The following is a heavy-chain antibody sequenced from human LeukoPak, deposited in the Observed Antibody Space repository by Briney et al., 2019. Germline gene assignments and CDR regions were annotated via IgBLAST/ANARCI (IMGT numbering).Heavy chain of an antibody. CDR1: GFTFSSYG. CDR3: AKALGGY. V-gene: IGHV3-30*18. J-gene: IGHJ4*02. Sequence: GGSLRLSCAASGFTFSSYGMHWVRQAPGKGLEWVAVISYDGSNKYYADSVKGRFTISGDNSKNTLYLQMNSLRAEDTAVYYCAKALGGYWGQGTLVTVSS. CDR2: ISYDGSNK.